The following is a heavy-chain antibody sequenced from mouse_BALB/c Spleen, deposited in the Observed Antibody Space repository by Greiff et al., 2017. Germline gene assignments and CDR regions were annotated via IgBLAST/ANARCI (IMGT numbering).Heavy chain of an antibody. CDR2: ISTYYGNT. J-gene: IGHJ1*01. D-gene: IGHD2-4*01. CDR1: GYTFTDYA. V-gene: IGHV1-67*01. CDR3: ARTMITTDWYFDV. Sequence: VKLMESGPELVRPGVSVKISCKGSGYTFTDYAMHWVKQSHAKSLEWIGVISTYYGNTNYNQKFKGKATMTVDKSSSTAYMELARLTSEDSAIYYCARTMITTDWYFDVWGAGTTVTVSS.